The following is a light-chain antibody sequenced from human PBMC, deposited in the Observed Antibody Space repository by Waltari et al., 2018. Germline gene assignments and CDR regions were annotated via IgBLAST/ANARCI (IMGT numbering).Light chain of an antibody. CDR2: RNN. J-gene: IGLJ1*01. Sequence: QAGLTQPPSVSKGLRQTATLTRTGNSNNLGNQGHAWLQQHQGHPPKLLSYRNNNRPSGISERLSASRSGNTASLTITGLQPEDEADYYCSAWDSSLSAYVFGTGTKVTVL. CDR3: SAWDSSLSAYV. CDR1: SNNLGNQG. V-gene: IGLV10-54*01.